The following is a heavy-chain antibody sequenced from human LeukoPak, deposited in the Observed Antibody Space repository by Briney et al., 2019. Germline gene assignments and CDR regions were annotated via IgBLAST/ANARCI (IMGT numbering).Heavy chain of an antibody. J-gene: IGHJ4*02. CDR2: ISAYNGNT. CDR3: ARGGEPYCGGDCRRQFDY. D-gene: IGHD2-21*01. V-gene: IGHV1-18*01. CDR1: GYTFTRYS. Sequence: GASVKVSCKASGYTFTRYSITWVRQAPGQGLEWMGWISAYNGNTNYAQKLQGRVTMTTDTSTSTAYMELRSLRSDDTAVYYCARGGEPYCGGDCRRQFDYWGQGTLVTVSS.